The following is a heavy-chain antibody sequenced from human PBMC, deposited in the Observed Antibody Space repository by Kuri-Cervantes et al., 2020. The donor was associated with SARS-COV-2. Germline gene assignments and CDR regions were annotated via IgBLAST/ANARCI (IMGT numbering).Heavy chain of an antibody. CDR2: INSDGSST. J-gene: IGHJ5*02. Sequence: GESLKISCAASGFTFSSYWMHWVRQAPGKGLVWVSRINSDGSSTSYVDSVKGRFTISRDNAKNTLYLQMNSLRAEDTAVYYCARDRLRYCSSTSCYGWFDPWGQGTLVTVSS. D-gene: IGHD2-2*01. CDR3: ARDRLRYCSSTSCYGWFDP. V-gene: IGHV3-74*01. CDR1: GFTFSSYW.